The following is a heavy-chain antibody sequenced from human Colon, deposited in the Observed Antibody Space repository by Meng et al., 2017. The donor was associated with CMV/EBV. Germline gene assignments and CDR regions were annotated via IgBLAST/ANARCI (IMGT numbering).Heavy chain of an antibody. V-gene: IGHV1-69*04. CDR1: GGTFTRHT. J-gene: IGHJ3*02. D-gene: IGHD4/OR15-4a*01. Sequence: SGGTFTRHTLSWVRRAPGQGLEWMGRFFPLLGITTYAEKFEGRVTFSADKSTNTPYMDLSSLTSADTAVYYCARDRVLTSYDAFDICGPGTMVTVSS. CDR3: ARDRVLTSYDAFDI. CDR2: FFPLLGIT.